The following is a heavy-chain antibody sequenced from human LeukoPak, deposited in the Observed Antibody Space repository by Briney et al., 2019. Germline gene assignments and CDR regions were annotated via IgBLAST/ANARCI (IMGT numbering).Heavy chain of an antibody. D-gene: IGHD3-3*01. J-gene: IGHJ6*03. Sequence: ASVKVSCKASGGTFSSYAISWVRQAPGQGLEWMGGIIPIFGTANYAQKFQGRVTITTDESTSTAYMELSSLRSEDTAVYYCARGTHYDFWSGYHYYYYMDVWGKGTTVTVSS. CDR1: GGTFSSYA. CDR3: ARGTHYDFWSGYHYYYYMDV. CDR2: IIPIFGTA. V-gene: IGHV1-69*05.